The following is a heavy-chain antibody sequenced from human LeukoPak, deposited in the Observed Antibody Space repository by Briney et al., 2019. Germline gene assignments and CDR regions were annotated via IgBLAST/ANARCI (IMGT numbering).Heavy chain of an antibody. V-gene: IGHV3-48*03. D-gene: IGHD3-10*01. CDR1: GFTFRGYE. CDR2: ISTGGSTM. CDR3: ARGRSLAGSDY. Sequence: PGGSLRLSCVASGFTFRGYEMNWVRQAPGKGLEWISYISTGGSTMFYADSVKGRFTISRDNAKNSLYLQMNSLRAEDTAVYYCARGRSLAGSDYWGQGTLVTVSS. J-gene: IGHJ4*02.